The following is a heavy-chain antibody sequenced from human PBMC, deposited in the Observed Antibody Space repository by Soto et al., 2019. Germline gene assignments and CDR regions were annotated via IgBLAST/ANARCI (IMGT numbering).Heavy chain of an antibody. CDR1: GFTFSSYW. J-gene: IGHJ3*02. V-gene: IGHV3-74*01. D-gene: IGHD4-4*01. CDR3: AREVNYCNHHDGFDI. CDR2: VNRDVSST. Sequence: EVQLVESGGGLVQPGGSLSLSCAASGFTFSSYWMHWVRQAPGKGLVWVSRVNRDVSSTNYADSVKGRFTISRDKAKDTVYRQRNSLRAEDTAVYYGAREVNYCNHHDGFDIWGQGTMVTVSS.